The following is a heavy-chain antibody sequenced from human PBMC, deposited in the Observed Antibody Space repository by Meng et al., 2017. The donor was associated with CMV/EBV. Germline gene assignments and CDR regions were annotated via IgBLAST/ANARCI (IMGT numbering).Heavy chain of an antibody. CDR1: GGPISSSSYY. Sequence: SGGPISSSSYYWGWIRQPPGKGLEWIGSIYYSGSTYYNPSLKSRVTISVDTSKNQFSLKLSSVTAADTAVYYCARDGHDSSGYNFDYWGQGTLVTVSS. CDR2: IYYSGST. D-gene: IGHD3-22*01. J-gene: IGHJ4*02. V-gene: IGHV4-39*07. CDR3: ARDGHDSSGYNFDY.